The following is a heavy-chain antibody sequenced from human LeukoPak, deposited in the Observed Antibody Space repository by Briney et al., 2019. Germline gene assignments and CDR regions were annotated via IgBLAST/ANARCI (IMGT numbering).Heavy chain of an antibody. V-gene: IGHV4-39*07. CDR3: ASTPTVTIPDY. D-gene: IGHD4-17*01. J-gene: IGHJ4*02. Sequence: SETLSLTCTVSGGSISSSSYYWGWIRQPPGKGLEWIGSIYYSGSTYYNPSLKSRVTISVDTSKNQFSLKLSSVTAADTAVYYCASTPTVTIPDYWGQGTLVTVSS. CDR1: GGSISSSSYY. CDR2: IYYSGST.